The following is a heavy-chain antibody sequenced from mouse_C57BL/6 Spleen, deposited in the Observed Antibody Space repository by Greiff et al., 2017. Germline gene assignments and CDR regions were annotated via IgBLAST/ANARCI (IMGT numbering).Heavy chain of an antibody. Sequence: EVQLQQSGPELVKPGASVKIPCKASGYTFTDYNMDWVKQSHGKSLEWIGDINPNNGGTIYNQKFKGKATLTVDKSSSTAYMELLSLTSEDTAVYDCARALYYYGSSYNDWYFDVWGTGTTVTVSS. CDR3: ARALYYYGSSYNDWYFDV. CDR1: GYTFTDYN. CDR2: INPNNGGT. V-gene: IGHV1-18*01. D-gene: IGHD1-1*01. J-gene: IGHJ1*03.